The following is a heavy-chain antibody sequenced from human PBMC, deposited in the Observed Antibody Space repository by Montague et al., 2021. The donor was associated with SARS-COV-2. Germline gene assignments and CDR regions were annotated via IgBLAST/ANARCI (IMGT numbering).Heavy chain of an antibody. CDR3: AREGITAAGKDFDY. V-gene: IGHV3-30*04. D-gene: IGHD6-13*01. J-gene: IGHJ4*02. CDR1: GFTFSSYA. Sequence: SLRLSCAASGFTFSSYAMHWVRQAPGKGLEWVAVISYDGTNEYYADSVKGRFTISRDNSKNTLCLRMNSLRAEDTAVYYCAREGITAAGKDFDYWGQGTLVTVSS. CDR2: ISYDGTNE.